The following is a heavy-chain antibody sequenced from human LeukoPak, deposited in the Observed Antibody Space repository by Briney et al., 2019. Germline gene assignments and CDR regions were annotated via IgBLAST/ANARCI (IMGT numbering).Heavy chain of an antibody. CDR1: GGSFSGYY. CDR3: ARHKIRRYSYGPGAFDI. J-gene: IGHJ3*02. D-gene: IGHD5-18*01. V-gene: IGHV4-34*01. CDR2: INHSGST. Sequence: SETLSLTCAVYGGSFSGYYWSWIRQPPGKGLEWIGEINHSGSTNYNPSLKSRVTISVDTSKNQFSLKLSSVTAADTAVYYCARHKIRRYSYGPGAFDIWGQGAMVTVSS.